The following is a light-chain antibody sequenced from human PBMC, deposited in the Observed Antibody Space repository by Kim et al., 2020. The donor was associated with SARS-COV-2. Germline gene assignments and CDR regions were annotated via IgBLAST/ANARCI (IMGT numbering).Light chain of an antibody. CDR1: QSISSY. Sequence: ASVGDRVTITCRASQSISSYLNWYQQKPGKAPNLLIYTASSLESGVPSRFSGSGSGTDFTLTISSLQPEDFATYYCQQSYSTPITFGQGTRLEIK. V-gene: IGKV1-39*01. CDR2: TAS. CDR3: QQSYSTPIT. J-gene: IGKJ5*01.